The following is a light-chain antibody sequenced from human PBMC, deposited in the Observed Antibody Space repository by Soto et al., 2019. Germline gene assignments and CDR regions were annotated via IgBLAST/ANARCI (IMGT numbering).Light chain of an antibody. J-gene: IGKJ1*01. CDR2: DAS. CDR1: QSISSW. Sequence: IQMTHSPSTLSASVGDRVTITCRASQSISSWLAWYQQKPGKAPKLLIYDASSLESGVPSRFSGSGSGTEFTLTISSLQPDDFATYYCQQYNTYSGTFGQGTKVEIK. CDR3: QQYNTYSGT. V-gene: IGKV1-5*01.